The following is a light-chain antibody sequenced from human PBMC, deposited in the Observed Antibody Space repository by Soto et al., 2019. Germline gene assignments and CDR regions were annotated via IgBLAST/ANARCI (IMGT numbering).Light chain of an antibody. CDR3: QQRSNWLYT. CDR2: DAS. Sequence: EIVLTQSPATLSLSPGERATLSCRASQSVSSYLAWYQQKPGQAPRLLIYDASNRATGIPARFSRSGSGTDYTLTISSREPEDFAVYYCQQRSNWLYTFGQGTKLEIK. V-gene: IGKV3-11*01. J-gene: IGKJ2*01. CDR1: QSVSSY.